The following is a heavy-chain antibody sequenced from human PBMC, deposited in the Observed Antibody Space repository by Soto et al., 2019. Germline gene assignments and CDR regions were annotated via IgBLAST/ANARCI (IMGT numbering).Heavy chain of an antibody. CDR3: ARESEDLTSNFDY. CDR1: GFTFTRYS. Sequence: EVQLVESGGGLVKPGGYLRLSCAASGFTFTRYSMNWVRQAPGKGLEWVSSISSTTNYIYYGDSMKGRFTISRDNAKNSLYLEMNRLRAEDTAVYYCARESEDLTSNFDYWGQGTLVTVSS. V-gene: IGHV3-21*06. J-gene: IGHJ4*02. CDR2: ISSTTNYI.